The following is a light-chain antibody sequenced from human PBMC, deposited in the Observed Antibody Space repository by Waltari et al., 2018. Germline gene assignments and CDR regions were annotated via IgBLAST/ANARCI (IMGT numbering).Light chain of an antibody. CDR3: SSYTNRATLRV. CDR1: SSDIGNYNY. V-gene: IGLV2-14*01. CDR2: EVS. J-gene: IGLJ1*01. Sequence: QSALAQPASVSGSPGQSIAISCTGTSSDIGNYNYVSWYQQHPGKAPKLILYEVSDRPAGVPRRFPGSKSGNKATLTISGLQADDEADYYCSSYTNRATLRVFGTGTKVTVL.